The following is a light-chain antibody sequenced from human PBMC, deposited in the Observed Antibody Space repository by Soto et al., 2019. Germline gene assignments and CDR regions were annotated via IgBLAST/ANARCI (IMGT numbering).Light chain of an antibody. V-gene: IGKV1-39*01. CDR1: QSIRSY. J-gene: IGKJ1*01. Sequence: DIQMTQSPSSLSASVGDRVTITCRASQSIRSYLNWYQQKPGKAPKILIYAASSLQSGVPSRFSGSGSGKDFTLTISSLQPEDFATYYCQQSYNTPQTFGQGTKVEIK. CDR2: AAS. CDR3: QQSYNTPQT.